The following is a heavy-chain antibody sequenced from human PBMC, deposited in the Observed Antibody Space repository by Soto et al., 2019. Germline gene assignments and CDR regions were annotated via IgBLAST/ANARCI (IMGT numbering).Heavy chain of an antibody. CDR3: AREQIQENSSGWYEIFDY. Sequence: SQTLSLTCAISGDSVSSNSAAWNWIRQSPSRGLEWLGRTYYRSKWYNDYAVSVKSRITINPDTSKNQFSLQLNSVTPEDTAVYYCAREQIQENSSGWYEIFDYWGQGTLVTVSS. J-gene: IGHJ4*02. D-gene: IGHD6-19*01. CDR2: TYYRSKWYN. CDR1: GDSVSSNSAA. V-gene: IGHV6-1*01.